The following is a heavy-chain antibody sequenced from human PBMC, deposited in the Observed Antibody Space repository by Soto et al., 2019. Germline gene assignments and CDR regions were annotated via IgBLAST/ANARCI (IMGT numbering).Heavy chain of an antibody. D-gene: IGHD3-22*01. CDR2: IIPIFGTA. Sequence: GGTFSSYAISWVRQAPGQGLEWMGGIIPIFGTANYAQKFQGRVTITADESTSTAYMELSSLRSEDTAVYYCARTSITMIPFDPWGQGTLVTVSS. J-gene: IGHJ5*02. CDR1: GGTFSSYA. CDR3: ARTSITMIPFDP. V-gene: IGHV1-69*01.